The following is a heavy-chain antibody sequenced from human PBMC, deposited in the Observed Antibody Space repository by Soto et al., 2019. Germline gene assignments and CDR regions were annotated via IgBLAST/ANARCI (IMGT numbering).Heavy chain of an antibody. J-gene: IGHJ5*02. CDR3: AKATVWFGESS. D-gene: IGHD3-10*01. CDR1: GFTFSSYA. Sequence: GGSLRLSCAASGFTFSSYAMSWVRQAPGKGLEWVSAISGSGGSTYYAESVKGRFTISRDNSKNTLYLQMNSLRAEDTAVYYCAKATVWFGESSWGQGTLVTVSS. V-gene: IGHV3-23*01. CDR2: ISGSGGST.